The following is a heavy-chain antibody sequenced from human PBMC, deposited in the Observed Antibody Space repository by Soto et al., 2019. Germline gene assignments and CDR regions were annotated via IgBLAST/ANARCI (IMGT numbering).Heavy chain of an antibody. CDR1: GLTFSTYD. J-gene: IGHJ6*02. D-gene: IGHD3-16*01. CDR2: IWSDGSRT. CDR3: AGEPKGGAYDIDV. V-gene: IGHV3-33*01. Sequence: LRLSCAASGLTFSTYDMHCVRQAPAKWLEWVALIWSDGSRTFYADSVKGRFTISRDNSKNTLYLQMHSLRAEDTAVYYCAGEPKGGAYDIDVSDPGLMVT.